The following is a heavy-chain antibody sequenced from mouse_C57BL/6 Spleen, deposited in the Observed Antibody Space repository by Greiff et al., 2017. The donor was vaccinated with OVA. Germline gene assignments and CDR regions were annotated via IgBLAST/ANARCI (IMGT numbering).Heavy chain of an antibody. D-gene: IGHD2-5*01. Sequence: VQGVESGPGLVQPSQSLSITCTVSGFSLTSYGVHWVRQSPGKGLEWLGVRWSDGNTDYNADLIARLSISKDNTKSQVFFKMNSLQADDTAIYDCARSGYSKGWYFDVWGTGTTVTVSS. CDR1: GFSLTSYG. CDR3: ARSGYSKGWYFDV. V-gene: IGHV2-2*01. J-gene: IGHJ1*03. CDR2: RWSDGNT.